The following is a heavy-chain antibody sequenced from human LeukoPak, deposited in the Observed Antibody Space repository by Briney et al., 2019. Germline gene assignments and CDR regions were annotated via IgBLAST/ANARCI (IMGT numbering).Heavy chain of an antibody. Sequence: PGGSLRLSCSASGFTFSSRWMNWVRQAPGRGLEWVAIINIDGSEKHYVDSVKGRFTISRDNARNSLYLQMNSLRAEDTAVYYCAKVGDFWSGIDHWGQGALVTVSS. D-gene: IGHD3-3*01. CDR3: AKVGDFWSGIDH. V-gene: IGHV3-7*01. CDR2: INIDGSEK. CDR1: GFTFSSRW. J-gene: IGHJ4*02.